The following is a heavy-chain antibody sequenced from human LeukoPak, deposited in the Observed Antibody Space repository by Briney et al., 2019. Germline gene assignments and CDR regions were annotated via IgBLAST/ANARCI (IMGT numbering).Heavy chain of an antibody. CDR2: IKQDGSEK. D-gene: IGHD3-3*01. CDR3: ARIEFHPKTYYDFWSGHPYSSPGLYYFDY. J-gene: IGHJ4*02. CDR1: GFTFSSYW. V-gene: IGHV3-7*01. Sequence: GGSLRLSCAASGFTFSSYWMSWVRQAPGKGLEWVANIKQDGSEKYYVDSVKGRFTISRDNAKNSLYLQMNSLRAEDTAVYYCARIEFHPKTYYDFWSGHPYSSPGLYYFDYWGQGTLVTVSS.